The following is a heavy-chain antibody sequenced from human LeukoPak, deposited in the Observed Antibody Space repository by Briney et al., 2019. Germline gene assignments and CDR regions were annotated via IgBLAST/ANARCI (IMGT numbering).Heavy chain of an antibody. CDR1: GYIFTSYD. CDR3: ARINVEMATIADY. J-gene: IGHJ4*02. D-gene: IGHD5-24*01. CDR2: MNPSSGNT. Sequence: GASVKVSCKAFGYIFTSYDINWVRQATGQGLEWMGWMNPSSGNTGYAQKFQGRVTMTRNTSISTAYMELSSLRSEDTAVYYCARINVEMATIADYWGQGTLVTVST. V-gene: IGHV1-8*01.